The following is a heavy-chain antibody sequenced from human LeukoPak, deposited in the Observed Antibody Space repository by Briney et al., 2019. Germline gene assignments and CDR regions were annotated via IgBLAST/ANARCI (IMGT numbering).Heavy chain of an antibody. CDR1: GFTFSDYY. CDR2: IWYDGSNK. V-gene: IGHV3-33*08. CDR3: ARGTAVTHGYFEY. Sequence: PGGSLRLSCAASGFTFSDYYMSWIRQAPGKGLEWVAVIWYDGSNKYYADSVEGRFTISRDDSKNTLYLQMISLRAEDTAIYYCARGTAVTHGYFEYWGQGTLVTVSS. D-gene: IGHD4-17*01. J-gene: IGHJ4*02.